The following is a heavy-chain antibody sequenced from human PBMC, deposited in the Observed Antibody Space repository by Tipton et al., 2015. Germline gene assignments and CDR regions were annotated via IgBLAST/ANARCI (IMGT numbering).Heavy chain of an antibody. V-gene: IGHV4-38-2*01. CDR3: ARGHYVSRMDV. Sequence: TLSLTCAVSGYSISSGYHWGWIRQPPGKGLEWIGSLSYSGRTDYNPPLRSRVTISVDTSKNQFSLTLNSVAAADTAVYYCARGHYVSRMDVWGQGTTVTVSS. CDR1: GYSISSGYH. CDR2: LSYSGRT. D-gene: IGHD3-10*01. J-gene: IGHJ6*02.